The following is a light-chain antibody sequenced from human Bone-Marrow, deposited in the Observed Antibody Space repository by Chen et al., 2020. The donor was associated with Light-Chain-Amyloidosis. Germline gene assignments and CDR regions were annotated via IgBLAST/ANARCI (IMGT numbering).Light chain of an antibody. Sequence: SVLTQPASVSGSPGQSITISCLGTSSHVGGDNHVSCYQQHPDKATKLMIYEVTNRSSWVPDRFSGSKSDTTASLTISGLHTEDEADYFCSSYTITNTLVFGSGTRVTVL. J-gene: IGLJ1*01. CDR1: SSHVGGDNH. CDR3: SSYTITNTLV. V-gene: IGLV2-14*01. CDR2: EVT.